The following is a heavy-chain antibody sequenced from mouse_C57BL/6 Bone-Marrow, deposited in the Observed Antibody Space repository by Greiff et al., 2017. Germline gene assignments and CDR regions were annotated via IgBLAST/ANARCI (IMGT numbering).Heavy chain of an antibody. CDR3: AREASYYSYYYAMDY. CDR1: GFTFSSYA. Sequence: EVQLQESGGGLVKPGGSLKLSCAASGFTFSSYAMSWVRQTPETRLEWVATISDGGSYTYYPDNVKGRFTISRDNAKNNLYLQMSHLKSEDTAMYYCAREASYYSYYYAMDYWGQGTSVTVSS. D-gene: IGHD2-12*01. CDR2: ISDGGSYT. V-gene: IGHV5-4*01. J-gene: IGHJ4*01.